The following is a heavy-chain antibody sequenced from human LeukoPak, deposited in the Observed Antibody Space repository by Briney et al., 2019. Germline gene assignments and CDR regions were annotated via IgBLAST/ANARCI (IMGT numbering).Heavy chain of an antibody. CDR2: IIPIFGTA. V-gene: IGHV1-69*01. J-gene: IGHJ4*02. D-gene: IGHD5-18*01. CDR1: GGTFSSYA. Sequence: SVKVSCKASGGTFSSYAISWVRQAPGQGLEWMGGIIPIFGTANYAQKFQGRVTITADESTSTAYMELNSLRSEDTAVYYCARGAQDTAMVTPLDYWGQGALVTVSS. CDR3: ARGAQDTAMVTPLDY.